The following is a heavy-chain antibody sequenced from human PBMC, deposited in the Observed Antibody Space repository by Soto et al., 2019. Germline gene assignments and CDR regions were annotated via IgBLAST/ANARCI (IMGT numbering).Heavy chain of an antibody. D-gene: IGHD1-26*01. Sequence: EVQLVESGGGLVQPGGSLRLSCAASGFTFGDYYMDWVRQVPGKGLEWIDRTRNKANSYATEYVASVKGRFTISRDDSKDSMYLQMNTLKTEDTAVYYCARDTGGSYDYWGQGALVIVSS. CDR3: ARDTGGSYDY. V-gene: IGHV3-72*01. J-gene: IGHJ4*02. CDR2: TRNKANSYAT. CDR1: GFTFGDYY.